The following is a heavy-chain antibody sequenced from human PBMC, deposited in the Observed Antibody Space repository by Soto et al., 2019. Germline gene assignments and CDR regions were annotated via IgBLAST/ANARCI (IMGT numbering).Heavy chain of an antibody. D-gene: IGHD6-19*01. CDR3: ARTYKFNSHSSGWANRFDY. CDR2: LTSGGGS. Sequence: EVQLLESGGGLVQPGGSLRLFCAASGFTFSNYAMTWVRQAPGRGLEWVSTLTSGGGSYYGDTVRGRFTISRDNSKSTLYLQMNSLRAEDTAVYYCARTYKFNSHSSGWANRFDYWGQGTLVTVSS. J-gene: IGHJ4*02. V-gene: IGHV3-23*01. CDR1: GFTFSNYA.